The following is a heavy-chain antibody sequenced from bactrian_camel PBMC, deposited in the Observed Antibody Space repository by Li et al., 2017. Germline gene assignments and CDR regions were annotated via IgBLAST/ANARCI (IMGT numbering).Heavy chain of an antibody. CDR1: TYTYC. CDR2: INTDNST. Sequence: QLVESGGRSVQAGGSLRLSCAASTYTYCMAWFRQIPGKEREGVAVINTDNSTQYRDSVKDRFTISKDNEKKIVYLEMNSLKPEDTAMYYCASNNQWWCALSPERYKLWGQGTQVTVS. J-gene: IGHJ4*01. CDR3: ASNNQWWCALSPERYKL. V-gene: IGHV3S61*01. D-gene: IGHD2*01.